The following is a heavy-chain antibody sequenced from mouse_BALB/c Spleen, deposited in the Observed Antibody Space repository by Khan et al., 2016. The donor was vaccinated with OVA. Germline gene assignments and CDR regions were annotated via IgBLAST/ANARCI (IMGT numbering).Heavy chain of an antibody. CDR2: TNPTNGRT. Sequence: XLQQSGAELVKAGASVKMSCKASGYTFTSYWMHWVKQRLGQGLEWFAETNPTNGRTYYNEKFKSKATLTVDKSSSTAYMLLSGPTFEDSAVYYCARIKKIVATYFDYWGQGTTLTVSS. D-gene: IGHD1-1*01. CDR3: ARIKKIVATYFDY. J-gene: IGHJ2*01. CDR1: GYTFTSYW. V-gene: IGHV1S81*02.